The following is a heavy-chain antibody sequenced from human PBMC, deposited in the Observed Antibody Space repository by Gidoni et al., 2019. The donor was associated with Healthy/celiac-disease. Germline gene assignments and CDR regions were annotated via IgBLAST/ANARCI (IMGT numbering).Heavy chain of an antibody. Sequence: HVQLVQSGAEVKKPGASVKVSCTASGYTFTRSGISWVRQAPGQGLEWMGWISAYNGNTNYAQKRQGRVTMTTDTSTSTAYMELRSLRSDDTAVYYCARDFITIFGVVKAYFDPWGQGTLVTVSS. CDR2: ISAYNGNT. CDR3: ARDFITIFGVVKAYFDP. J-gene: IGHJ5*02. CDR1: GYTFTRSG. V-gene: IGHV1-18*01. D-gene: IGHD3-3*01.